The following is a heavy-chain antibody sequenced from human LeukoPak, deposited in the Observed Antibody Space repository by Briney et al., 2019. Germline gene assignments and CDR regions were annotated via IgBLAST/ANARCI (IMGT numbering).Heavy chain of an antibody. V-gene: IGHV4-34*01. Sequence: SETLSLTCAVYRGSFSGYYWRWIRQPPGKGLEWIGEINHSGSTNYNPYFKSRVTISVDTSKNQFSLKLSSVTAADTAVYHCARGTDYYGSGSYYNLWGQGTLVTVSS. CDR1: RGSFSGYY. J-gene: IGHJ4*02. CDR2: INHSGST. CDR3: ARGTDYYGSGSYYNL. D-gene: IGHD3-10*01.